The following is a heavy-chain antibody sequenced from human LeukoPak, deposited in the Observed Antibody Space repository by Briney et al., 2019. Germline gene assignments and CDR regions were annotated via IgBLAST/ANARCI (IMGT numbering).Heavy chain of an antibody. V-gene: IGHV3-23*01. CDR3: AKRRGLELLYYYYMDV. CDR2: ISGSGGST. Sequence: PGRSLRLSCAASGFTFSSYAMSWVRQAPGKGLEWVSAISGSGGSTYYADSVKGRFTISRDNSKNTLYLQMNSLRAEGTAVYYRAKRRGLELLYYYYMDVWGKGTTVTVSS. D-gene: IGHD1-7*01. CDR1: GFTFSSYA. J-gene: IGHJ6*03.